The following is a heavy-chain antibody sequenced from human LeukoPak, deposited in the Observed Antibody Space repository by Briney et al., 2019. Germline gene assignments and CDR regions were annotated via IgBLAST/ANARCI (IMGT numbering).Heavy chain of an antibody. Sequence: GGSLRLSCAASGFTFSSYSMNWVRQAPGKGLEWVSSISSSSGYIYYADSVKGRFTISRDNAKNSLYLQMNSLRAEDTAVYYCASGDGDYAWGQGTLVTVSS. J-gene: IGHJ5*02. D-gene: IGHD4-17*01. CDR2: ISSSSGYI. CDR1: GFTFSSYS. CDR3: ASGDGDYA. V-gene: IGHV3-21*01.